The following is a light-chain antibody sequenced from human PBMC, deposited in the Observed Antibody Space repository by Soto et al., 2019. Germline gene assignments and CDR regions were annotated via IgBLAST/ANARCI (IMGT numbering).Light chain of an antibody. CDR2: NNN. CDR1: SSNIGPGSD. Sequence: QSVLTQPPSVSGAPGQRVTIPCTGSSSNIGPGSDVHWYQQLPGTAPKVLIYNNNNRPSGVPDRFSGSKSVTSASLAITGLQAEDEADYYCQSYDSSLSGYVFGTGTKLTVL. J-gene: IGLJ1*01. CDR3: QSYDSSLSGYV. V-gene: IGLV1-40*01.